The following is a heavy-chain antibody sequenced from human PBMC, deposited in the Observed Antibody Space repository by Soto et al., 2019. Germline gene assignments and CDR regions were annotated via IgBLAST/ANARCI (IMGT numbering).Heavy chain of an antibody. CDR2: IYYSGST. D-gene: IGHD1-26*01. CDR1: GGSISSSSYY. Sequence: SETLSLTCTVSGGSISSSSYYWGWIRQPPGKGLEWIGSIYYSGSTYYNPSLKSRVTISVDTSKNQFSLKLSSVTAADTAVYYCARHPYSGSYTFFDYWGQGXLVTVYS. J-gene: IGHJ4*02. CDR3: ARHPYSGSYTFFDY. V-gene: IGHV4-39*01.